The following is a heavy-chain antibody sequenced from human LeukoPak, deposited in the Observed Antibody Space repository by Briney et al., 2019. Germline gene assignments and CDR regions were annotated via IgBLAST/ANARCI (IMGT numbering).Heavy chain of an antibody. J-gene: IGHJ4*02. V-gene: IGHV3-23*01. CDR3: ARVGYSGYDYDY. D-gene: IGHD5-12*01. Sequence: PGGSLRLSCEASGFXXSXXXXXWVXXXPGXXXXXVXVISGSGDRTYYADSVEGRCTISRDNSKDALYLQMNSLRAEDTAVXYCARVGYSGYDYDYWGQGTLVTVSS. CDR1: GFXXSXXX. CDR2: ISGSGDRT.